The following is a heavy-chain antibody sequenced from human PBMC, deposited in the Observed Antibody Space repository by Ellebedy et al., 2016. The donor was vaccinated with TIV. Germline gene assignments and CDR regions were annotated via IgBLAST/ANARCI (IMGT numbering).Heavy chain of an antibody. D-gene: IGHD5-18*01. V-gene: IGHV5-51*01. CDR3: ARAYNYGDQRSFYFVY. CDR1: GYSFSTYW. Sequence: GESLKISCKGSGYSFSTYWIGWVRQMPGKGLEWMGIIYPGDSDTRYSPSFQCQVTISADKSISTAYLQWSSLKASDTAIYYCARAYNYGDQRSFYFVYWGQGTLVTVSS. CDR2: IYPGDSDT. J-gene: IGHJ4*02.